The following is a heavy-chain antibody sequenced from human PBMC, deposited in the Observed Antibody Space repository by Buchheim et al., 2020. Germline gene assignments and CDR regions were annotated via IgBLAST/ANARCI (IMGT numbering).Heavy chain of an antibody. CDR2: VYQSGSA. Sequence: QVQLQESGPGLVKPSGTLSLTCAVSGGSIGNTHWWSWFRQSPGKGLEWIGEVYQSGSANYNPSLRSRVTISVDKSKNQLVLTLSSVTAADTAIYYCARAMVRGAFDYWGQGTL. V-gene: IGHV4-4*02. J-gene: IGHJ4*02. CDR1: GGSIGNTHW. D-gene: IGHD3-10*01. CDR3: ARAMVRGAFDY.